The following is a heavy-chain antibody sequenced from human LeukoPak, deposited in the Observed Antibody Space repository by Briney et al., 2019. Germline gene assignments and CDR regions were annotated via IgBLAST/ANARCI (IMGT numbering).Heavy chain of an antibody. J-gene: IGHJ4*02. CDR1: GGSISSSNW. D-gene: IGHD2-2*01. Sequence: SETLSLTCAVSGGSISSSNWWNWVRQTPGKGLEWIGEIYHSGSTNYNPSLKSRVTIPVDKSKNQFSLKLSSVTAADTAVYYCARDLASTRSDYWGQGTLVTVSS. CDR2: IYHSGST. V-gene: IGHV4-4*02. CDR3: ARDLASTRSDY.